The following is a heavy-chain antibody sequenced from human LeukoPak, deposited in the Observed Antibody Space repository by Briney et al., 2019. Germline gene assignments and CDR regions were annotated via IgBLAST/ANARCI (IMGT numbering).Heavy chain of an antibody. Sequence: PGGSLRLSCAASGFTVSDNYMSWVRQAPGKGLEWVSAISDSGGSTYYADSVKGRFTISRDNSKNTLYLQMNSLRAEDTAVYYCAKGSRNGYSSGWYFDYWGQGTLVTVSS. CDR1: GFTVSDNY. D-gene: IGHD6-19*01. V-gene: IGHV3-23*01. CDR2: ISDSGGST. J-gene: IGHJ4*02. CDR3: AKGSRNGYSSGWYFDY.